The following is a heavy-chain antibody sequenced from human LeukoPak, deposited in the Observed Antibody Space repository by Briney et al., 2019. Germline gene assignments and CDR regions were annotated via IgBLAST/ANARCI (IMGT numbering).Heavy chain of an antibody. Sequence: GGSLRLSCAASGFTVSSNHMSWVRQAPGKGLEWVSIIYSGGSTYYVDSVKGRFTISRDNSKNTLYLQMNSLRAEDTAVYYCVRDRDSSGRTDAFDIWGQGTMVTVSS. J-gene: IGHJ3*02. CDR2: IYSGGST. D-gene: IGHD3-22*01. V-gene: IGHV3-53*01. CDR1: GFTVSSNH. CDR3: VRDRDSSGRTDAFDI.